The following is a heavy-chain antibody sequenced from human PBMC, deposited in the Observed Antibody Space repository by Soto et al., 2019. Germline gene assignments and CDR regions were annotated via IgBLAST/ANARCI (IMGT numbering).Heavy chain of an antibody. J-gene: IGHJ6*03. V-gene: IGHV4-59*08. CDR2: IYYSGST. D-gene: IGHD3-3*01. CDR1: GGSISSYY. CDR3: ARLNDFWSGRQSLDV. Sequence: SETLSLTCAVYGGSISSYYWSWIRQPPGKGPEWIGYIYYSGSTNYNPSLKSRVTISVDTSKNQFSLKLSSVTAADTAVYYCARLNDFWSGRQSLDVWGKGTTVNVS.